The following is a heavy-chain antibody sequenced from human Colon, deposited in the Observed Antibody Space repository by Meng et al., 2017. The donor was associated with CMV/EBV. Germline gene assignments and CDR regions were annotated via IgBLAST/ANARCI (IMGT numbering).Heavy chain of an antibody. CDR3: ANVLEWLSD. V-gene: IGHV3-30*02. D-gene: IGHD3-3*01. Sequence: GESLKISCAAPGFTFSSYGMHWVRQAPGKGLEWVAFISYDESNEYYADSVKGRFTISRDNSKNTLYLQMNSLRAEDTAVYFCANVLEWLSDWGQGTLVTVSS. CDR1: GFTFSSYG. CDR2: ISYDESNE. J-gene: IGHJ4*02.